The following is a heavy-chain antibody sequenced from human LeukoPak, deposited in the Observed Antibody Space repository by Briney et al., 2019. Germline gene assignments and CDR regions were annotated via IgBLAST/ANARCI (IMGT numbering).Heavy chain of an antibody. CDR3: ARGHYDFWSQSAEYFQH. Sequence: SETLSLTCTVSGGSISSYYWSWIRQPPGKGLEWIGYIYYSGSTNYNPSLKSRVTISVDTSKNQFSLKLSSVTAADTAVYYCARGHYDFWSQSAEYFQHWGQGTLVTVSS. D-gene: IGHD3-3*01. J-gene: IGHJ1*01. CDR2: IYYSGST. CDR1: GGSISSYY. V-gene: IGHV4-59*08.